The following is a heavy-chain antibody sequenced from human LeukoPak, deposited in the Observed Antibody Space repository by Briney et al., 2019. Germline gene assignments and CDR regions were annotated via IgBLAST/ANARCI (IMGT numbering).Heavy chain of an antibody. CDR2: IYSGGST. CDR3: ARGPYDSSGYFFE. D-gene: IGHD3-22*01. Sequence: GGSLRLSCAASGFTVSSNYMSWVRQAPGKGLEWVSVIYSGGSTYYADSVKGRFTISRDNSKNTLYLQMNSLRAEDTAVYYCARGPYDSSGYFFEWGQGTLVTVSS. V-gene: IGHV3-66*01. J-gene: IGHJ4*02. CDR1: GFTVSSNY.